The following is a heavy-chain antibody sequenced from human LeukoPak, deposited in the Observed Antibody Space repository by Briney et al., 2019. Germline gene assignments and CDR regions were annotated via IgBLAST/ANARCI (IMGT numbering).Heavy chain of an antibody. CDR1: GYTLTELS. Sequence: ASVKVSCKVSGYTLTELSMHWVRQAPGKGLEWMGGFDPEDGETIYAQKFQGRVTMTEDTSTDTAYMELSSLRSEDTAVYYCATVPGYYDSSGPYAFDIWGQGTMVTVFS. V-gene: IGHV1-24*01. D-gene: IGHD3-22*01. J-gene: IGHJ3*02. CDR3: ATVPGYYDSSGPYAFDI. CDR2: FDPEDGET.